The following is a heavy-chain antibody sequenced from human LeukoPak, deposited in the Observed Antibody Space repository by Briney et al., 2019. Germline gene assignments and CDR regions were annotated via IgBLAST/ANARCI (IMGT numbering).Heavy chain of an antibody. CDR3: ARDAHYYDSSGQSDY. CDR2: INHSVTY. CDR1: GGSFSGYY. V-gene: IGHV4-34*01. D-gene: IGHD3-22*01. J-gene: IGHJ4*01. Sequence: KASQTLSLTCAVYGGSFSGYYWSWIRQPPGKWLECNGEINHSVTYNYNPSLKSRVTISVDTSKNQFSLKLSSVTAADTAVYYCARDAHYYDSSGQSDYWGHGTLVTVSS.